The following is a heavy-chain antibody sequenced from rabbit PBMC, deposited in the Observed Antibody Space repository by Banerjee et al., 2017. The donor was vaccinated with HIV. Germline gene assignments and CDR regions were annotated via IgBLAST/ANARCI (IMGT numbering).Heavy chain of an antibody. CDR1: GFDFSSYA. V-gene: IGHV1S47*01. D-gene: IGHD1-1*01. Sequence: QEQLKESGGGLVQPGGSLTLSCTASGFDFSSYAMSWVRQAPGKGLEWIGFISTGDGSTFFAGWVNGRFTLSSHNPQNTLYLQLSSLSAADTATSFCARDRVSGSGHYFIWALWGPGT. J-gene: IGHJ4*01. CDR3: ARDRVSGSGHYFIWAL. CDR2: ISTGDGST.